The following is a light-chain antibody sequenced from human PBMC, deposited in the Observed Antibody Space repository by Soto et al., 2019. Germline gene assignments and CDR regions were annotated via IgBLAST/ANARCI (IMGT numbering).Light chain of an antibody. Sequence: QSVLTQPRSVSGSPGQSVTISCTGTSSDVGGYNSVSWYQQYPGKAPKLMIYDVSKRPSGVPDRFSGSKSGNTASLTISGLQAEDEADYYCSSYAGSYTLVFGGGTKVTVL. V-gene: IGLV2-11*01. CDR2: DVS. CDR3: SSYAGSYTLV. J-gene: IGLJ2*01. CDR1: SSDVGGYNS.